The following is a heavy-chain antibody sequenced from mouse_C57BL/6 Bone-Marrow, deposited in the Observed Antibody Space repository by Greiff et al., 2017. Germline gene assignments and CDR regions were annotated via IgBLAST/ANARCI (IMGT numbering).Heavy chain of an antibody. CDR1: GFTFSSYA. CDR2: ISDGGSYT. J-gene: IGHJ2*01. Sequence: EVMLVESGGGLVKPGGSLKLSCAASGFTFSSYAMSWVRQTPEKRLEWVATISDGGSYTYYPDNVKGRFTISRDNAKNNLYLQMSHLKSEDTAMYYCARDRRAYYSNWNYLDYWGQGTTLTVSS. D-gene: IGHD2-5*01. V-gene: IGHV5-4*01. CDR3: ARDRRAYYSNWNYLDY.